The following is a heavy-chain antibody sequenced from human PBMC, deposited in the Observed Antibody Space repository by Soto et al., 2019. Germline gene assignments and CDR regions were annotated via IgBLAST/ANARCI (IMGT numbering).Heavy chain of an antibody. CDR3: ARELRAGVYGDIALDA. V-gene: IGHV3-48*04. CDR1: GFRFSDYS. J-gene: IGHJ5*02. D-gene: IGHD4-17*01. Sequence: GGSLRLSCAASGFRFSDYSMNWVRQAPGRGLEWVSYISSSSFTIFYADSLKGRFTVSRDNAKNSLYLQMDNLRAEDTAVYYCARELRAGVYGDIALDAWGQGTLVTVSS. CDR2: ISSSSFTI.